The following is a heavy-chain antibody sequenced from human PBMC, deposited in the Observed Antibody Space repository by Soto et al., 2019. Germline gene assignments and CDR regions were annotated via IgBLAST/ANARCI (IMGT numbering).Heavy chain of an antibody. CDR3: AREGRAGSFDY. V-gene: IGHV3-21*01. CDR2: ISSSSSYI. Sequence: GGSLRLSCAASGFTFSSYSMSRVRQAPGKGLGWVSSISSSSSYIYYADSVKGRFTISRDNAKNSLYLQMNSLRAEDTAVYYCAREGRAGSFDYWGQGTLVTVSS. CDR1: GFTFSSYS. J-gene: IGHJ4*02. D-gene: IGHD6-13*01.